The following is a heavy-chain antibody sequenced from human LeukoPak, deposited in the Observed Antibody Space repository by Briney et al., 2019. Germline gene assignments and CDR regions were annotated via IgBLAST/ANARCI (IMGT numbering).Heavy chain of an antibody. D-gene: IGHD3-22*01. Sequence: GSSLTLSCAPWGLTLSSYGMQGVRPATGKGVEWVEDIWNDGSNKDYADSVKGRFTICRDNSKNTQYLQMNSLRAEDTAVYYCARGSSYDSGGYPIDHWGQGTLVTVSS. CDR1: GLTLSSYG. V-gene: IGHV3-33*01. J-gene: IGHJ4*02. CDR3: ARGSSYDSGGYPIDH. CDR2: IWNDGSNK.